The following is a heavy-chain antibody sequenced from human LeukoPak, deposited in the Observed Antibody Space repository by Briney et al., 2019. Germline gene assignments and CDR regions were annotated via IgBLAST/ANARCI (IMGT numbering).Heavy chain of an antibody. J-gene: IGHJ3*02. V-gene: IGHV3-33*01. CDR2: IWYDGSNK. CDR3: ARDRLGYDSSGYDAFDI. CDR1: GFTFSSYG. D-gene: IGHD3-22*01. Sequence: GRSLRLSCAASGFTFSSYGMHWVRQAPGKGLEWVAVIWYDGSNKYYADSVKGRFTISRDNSKNTLYLQRNSLRAEDTAVYYCARDRLGYDSSGYDAFDIWGQGTMVTVSS.